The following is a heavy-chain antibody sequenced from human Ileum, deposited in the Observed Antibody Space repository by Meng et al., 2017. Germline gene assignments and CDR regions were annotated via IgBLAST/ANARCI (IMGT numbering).Heavy chain of an antibody. J-gene: IGHJ5*02. Sequence: QVQLVQSEAEVRKPGASVKVYCRASGYTFTSYDTHWVRQAPGQGLEWMGWMSPNSGNTGYSQNFQGRVTLTRSTPLRTVYMELSSLQSEDTAVYYCARVVSSGTFGDWFDPWGQGTLVTVSS. CDR1: GYTFTSYD. D-gene: IGHD3-10*01. CDR3: ARVVSSGTFGDWFDP. V-gene: IGHV1-8*01. CDR2: MSPNSGNT.